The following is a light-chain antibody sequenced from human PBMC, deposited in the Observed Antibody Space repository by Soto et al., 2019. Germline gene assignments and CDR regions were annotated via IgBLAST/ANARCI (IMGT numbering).Light chain of an antibody. V-gene: IGKV1-5*03. J-gene: IGKJ3*01. Sequence: DLQMTQSPSTLSASVGDRVTITCRASQSINSWLAWYQQKPGKAPTLLIYQASIIQTCVPPRFRGSGSGTEITLIISSQQPADFASYFCQQYNSYRSFGPGTKVDLK. CDR1: QSINSW. CDR2: QAS. CDR3: QQYNSYRS.